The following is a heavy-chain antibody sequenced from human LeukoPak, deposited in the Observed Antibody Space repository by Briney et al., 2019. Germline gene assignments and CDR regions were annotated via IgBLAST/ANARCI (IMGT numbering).Heavy chain of an antibody. CDR3: ARVRVVPAAIWGNYYYYYMDV. D-gene: IGHD2-2*01. V-gene: IGHV4-34*01. CDR2: INHSGST. Sequence: GSLRLSCAASGFTFSSYAMSWVRQAPGKGLEWIGEINHSGSTNYNPSLKSRVTISVDTSKNQFSLKLSSVTAADTAVYYCARVRVVPAAIWGNYYYYYMDVWGKGTTVTVSS. CDR1: GFTFSSYA. J-gene: IGHJ6*03.